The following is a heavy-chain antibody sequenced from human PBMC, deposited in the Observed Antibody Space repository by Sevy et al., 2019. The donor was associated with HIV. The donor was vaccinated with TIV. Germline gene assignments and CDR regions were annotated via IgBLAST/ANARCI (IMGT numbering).Heavy chain of an antibody. Sequence: GGSLRLSYAASGFTFSSYWMHWVRQAPGKGLVLVSRINPYGNRVTYADSVRGRFTISRDNAKNTLYLQMSSLRADDTAVYYCARAPADYSTGWSADWGQGTLVTVSS. CDR3: ARAPADYSTGWSAD. J-gene: IGHJ4*02. V-gene: IGHV3-74*01. CDR2: INPYGNRV. D-gene: IGHD6-19*01. CDR1: GFTFSSYW.